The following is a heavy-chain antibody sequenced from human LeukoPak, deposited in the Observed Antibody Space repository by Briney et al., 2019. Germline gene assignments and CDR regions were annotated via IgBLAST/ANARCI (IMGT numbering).Heavy chain of an antibody. Sequence: GASVKVSCKASGYTFTGYYMHWVRQAPGQGLEWMGWINPNSGGTSYAQKFQGRVTMTRDTSISTAYMELSRLRSDDTAVYYCARGFYSSSWYGNWFDPWGQGTLVTVSS. V-gene: IGHV1-2*02. J-gene: IGHJ5*02. D-gene: IGHD6-13*01. CDR1: GYTFTGYY. CDR2: INPNSGGT. CDR3: ARGFYSSSWYGNWFDP.